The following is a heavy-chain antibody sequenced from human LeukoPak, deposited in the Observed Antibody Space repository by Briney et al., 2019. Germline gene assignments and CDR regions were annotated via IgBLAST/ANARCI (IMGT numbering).Heavy chain of an antibody. V-gene: IGHV1-8*01. CDR2: MNPNSGNT. CDR1: GYTFTSYD. CDR3: ARRVGFGELLPNWFDP. Sequence: ASVKVSCKASGYTFTSYDINWVRQATGQGLEWMGWMNPNSGNTGYAQKFQGRVTMTRNTSISTAYMELSSLRSEDTAVYYCARRVGFGELLPNWFDPWGQGTLVTVSS. D-gene: IGHD3-10*01. J-gene: IGHJ5*02.